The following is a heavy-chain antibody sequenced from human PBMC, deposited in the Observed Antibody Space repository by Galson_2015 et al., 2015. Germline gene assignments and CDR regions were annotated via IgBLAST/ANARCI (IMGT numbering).Heavy chain of an antibody. Sequence: LEWVAVIWSDGSNKYYADSVRGRFTISRDNSKSTLFLQMNNLRAEDAALYYCATDQRQNYFDYWGQGTLVTVSS. V-gene: IGHV3-33*01. J-gene: IGHJ4*02. CDR3: ATDQRQNYFDY. CDR2: IWSDGSNK.